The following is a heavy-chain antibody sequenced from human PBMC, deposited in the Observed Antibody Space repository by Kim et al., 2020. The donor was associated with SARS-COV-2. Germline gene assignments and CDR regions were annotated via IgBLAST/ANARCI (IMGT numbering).Heavy chain of an antibody. CDR3: ARAEVSGSYL. D-gene: IGHD3-16*02. Sequence: SETLSLTCTVSGGSISSYYWSWIRQPPGKGLEWIGYIYYSGSTNYNPSLKSRVTISVDTSKNQFSLKLSSVTAADTAVYYCARAEVSGSYLWGQGTLVTVSS. J-gene: IGHJ4*02. CDR1: GGSISSYY. CDR2: IYYSGST. V-gene: IGHV4-59*01.